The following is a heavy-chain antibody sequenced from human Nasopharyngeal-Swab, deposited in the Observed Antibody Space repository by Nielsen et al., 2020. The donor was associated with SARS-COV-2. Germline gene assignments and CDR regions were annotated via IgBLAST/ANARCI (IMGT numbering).Heavy chain of an antibody. CDR2: ISSSSSNK. CDR3: AKDPEYSGSWFNY. J-gene: IGHJ4*02. V-gene: IGHV3-48*01. CDR1: GFTFSSYS. D-gene: IGHD1-26*01. Sequence: GGSLRLSCAASGFTFSSYSMNWVRQAPGKGLEWVSYISSSSSNKYYADSVKGRFTISRDNAKNSLYLQMNSLRAEDTAVYYCAKDPEYSGSWFNYWGQGTLVTVSS.